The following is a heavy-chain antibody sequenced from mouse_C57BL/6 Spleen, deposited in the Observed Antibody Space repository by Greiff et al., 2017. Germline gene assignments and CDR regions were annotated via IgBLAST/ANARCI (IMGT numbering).Heavy chain of an antibody. Sequence: EVKLQESGPELVKPGDSVKISCKASGYSFTGYFMNWVMQSHGKSLEWIGRINPYNGDTFYNQKFKGKATLTVDKSSSTAHMELRSLTSEDSAVYYCAYGSSVYFDVWGTGTTVTVSS. CDR3: AYGSSVYFDV. V-gene: IGHV1-20*01. CDR2: INPYNGDT. D-gene: IGHD1-1*01. J-gene: IGHJ1*03. CDR1: GYSFTGYF.